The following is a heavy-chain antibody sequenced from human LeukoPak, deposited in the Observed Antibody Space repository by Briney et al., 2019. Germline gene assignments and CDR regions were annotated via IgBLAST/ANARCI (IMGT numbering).Heavy chain of an antibody. D-gene: IGHD3-9*01. J-gene: IGHJ2*01. CDR1: GGSISSYY. CDR2: IYYSGST. V-gene: IGHV4-59*08. Sequence: PSETLSLTCTVSGGSISSYYWSWIRQPPGKGLEWIGYIYYSGSTNYNPSLKSRVTISVDTSKNQFSLKLSSVTAADTAVYYCASPNTHYDILTGYYSPGYFDLWGRGTLVTVSS. CDR3: ASPNTHYDILTGYYSPGYFDL.